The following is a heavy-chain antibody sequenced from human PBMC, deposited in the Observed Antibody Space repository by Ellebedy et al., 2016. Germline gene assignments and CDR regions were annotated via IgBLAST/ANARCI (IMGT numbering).Heavy chain of an antibody. J-gene: IGHJ4*02. Sequence: ASVKVSXKTSGYTFTDHDINWVRQAPGQGLEWMGFVNTFSGNTKFAQKFQGRVSMTTDSSTHSAYMDLRSLRSDDTAMYYCAKTSGWGYGENWGQGTLVTVSS. D-gene: IGHD3-10*01. CDR3: AKTSGWGYGEN. CDR2: VNTFSGNT. V-gene: IGHV1-18*01. CDR1: GYTFTDHD.